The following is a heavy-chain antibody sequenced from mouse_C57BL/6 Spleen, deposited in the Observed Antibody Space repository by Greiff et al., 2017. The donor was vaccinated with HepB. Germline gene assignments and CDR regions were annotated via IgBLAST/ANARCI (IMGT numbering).Heavy chain of an antibody. V-gene: IGHV14-1*01. J-gene: IGHJ2*01. CDR3: TTVLFTTVVAPYFDY. Sequence: EVQLQQSGAELVRPGASVKLSCTASGFNIKDYYMHWVKQRPEQGLEWIGRIDPEDGDTEYAPKFQGKATMTADTSSNTAYLQLSSLTSEDTAVYYCTTVLFTTVVAPYFDYWGQGTTLTVSS. CDR2: IDPEDGDT. CDR1: GFNIKDYY. D-gene: IGHD1-1*01.